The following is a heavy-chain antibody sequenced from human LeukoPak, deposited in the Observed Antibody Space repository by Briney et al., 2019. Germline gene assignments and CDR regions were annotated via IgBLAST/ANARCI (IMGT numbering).Heavy chain of an antibody. D-gene: IGHD6-19*01. V-gene: IGHV3-30*04. CDR2: ISYDGSNK. Sequence: GGSLRLSCAASGFTFSSYAMHWVRQAPGKGLEWVAVISYDGSNKYYADSVKGRFTISRDNSKNTLYLQMNSLRAEDTAVYYCARDRSSGWYDYYYYYMDVWGKGTTVTISS. J-gene: IGHJ6*03. CDR3: ARDRSSGWYDYYYYYMDV. CDR1: GFTFSSYA.